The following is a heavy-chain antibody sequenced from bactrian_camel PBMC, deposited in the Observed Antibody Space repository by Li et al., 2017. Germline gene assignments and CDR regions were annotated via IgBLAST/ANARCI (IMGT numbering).Heavy chain of an antibody. Sequence: HVQLVESGGGLVQPGGSLRLSCAASGFIFRDHYMNWVRQAPGKGLEWVSSISGSSRTYYSNSVKGRCTIARDSAKNTVYLQLNSLKTEDMGMYYCAHSTVWTDLIFAGQGTQVTVS. CDR1: GFIFRDHY. CDR2: ISGSSRT. J-gene: IGHJ4*01. D-gene: IGHD6*01. V-gene: IGHV3-2*01.